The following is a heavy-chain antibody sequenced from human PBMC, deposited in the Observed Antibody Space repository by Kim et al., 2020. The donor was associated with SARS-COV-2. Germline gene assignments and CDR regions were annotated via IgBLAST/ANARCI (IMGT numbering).Heavy chain of an antibody. V-gene: IGHV3-48*01. Sequence: ADSVKGRFTISRDNAKNSMYLQMNSLSVEDTAMYYCARYYSRYFDWSLGLWGQGTLVTVSS. D-gene: IGHD3-9*01. J-gene: IGHJ4*02. CDR3: ARYYSRYFDWSLGL.